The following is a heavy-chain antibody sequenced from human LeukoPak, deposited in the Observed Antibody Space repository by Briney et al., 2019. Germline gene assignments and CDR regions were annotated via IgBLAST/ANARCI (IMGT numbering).Heavy chain of an antibody. CDR1: GFSFSTHW. Sequence: PGGSLRLSCAASGFSFSTHWMNWVRQAPGGGLEWLANIKPDGSDRYYVDPVRGRFTISRDNAKNLVYLQIDSLRTEDTGVYYCSGRSGFSSIYWGQGTLVKVSS. CDR2: IKPDGSDR. J-gene: IGHJ4*02. D-gene: IGHD6-19*01. V-gene: IGHV3-7*01. CDR3: SGRSGFSSIY.